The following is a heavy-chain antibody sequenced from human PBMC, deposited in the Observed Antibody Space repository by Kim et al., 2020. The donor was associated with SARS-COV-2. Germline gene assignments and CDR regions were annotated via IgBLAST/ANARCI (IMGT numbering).Heavy chain of an antibody. J-gene: IGHJ5*02. V-gene: IGHV1-2*02. CDR3: AREFYSNPVYNWFDP. Sequence: QKFQGRVTMTRDTSISPAYMELSRLRSDDTAVYYCAREFYSNPVYNWFDPWGQGTLVTVSS. D-gene: IGHD4-4*01.